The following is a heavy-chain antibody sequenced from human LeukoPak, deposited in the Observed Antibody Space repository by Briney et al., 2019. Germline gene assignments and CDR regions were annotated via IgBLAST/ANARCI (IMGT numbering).Heavy chain of an antibody. J-gene: IGHJ1*01. Sequence: GGSLRLSCAASGSFTFSNYWMTWLRHAPGKGLEWVANINQDGSRLYYVDSEEGRFTLSRDNAKNSLYLQMTSLSAGDTAVYYCEVYSAWGQGTLVTVSS. CDR1: GSFTFSNYW. CDR2: INQDGSRL. D-gene: IGHD4-11*01. V-gene: IGHV3-7*01. CDR3: EVYSA.